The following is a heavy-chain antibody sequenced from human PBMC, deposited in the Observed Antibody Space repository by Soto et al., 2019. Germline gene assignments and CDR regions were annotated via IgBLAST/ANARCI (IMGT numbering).Heavy chain of an antibody. CDR2: ISSSSSYI. D-gene: IGHD1-7*01. V-gene: IGHV3-21*01. CDR3: ARDLNSELELAY. J-gene: IGHJ4*02. Sequence: EVQLVESGGGLVKPGGSLRLSCAASGFTFSSYSMNWVRQAPGKGLEWVSSISSSSSYIYYADSVKGRFTISRDNAKNSLYLQMNSLRAEDTAVYYGARDLNSELELAYWGQGTLVTVSS. CDR1: GFTFSSYS.